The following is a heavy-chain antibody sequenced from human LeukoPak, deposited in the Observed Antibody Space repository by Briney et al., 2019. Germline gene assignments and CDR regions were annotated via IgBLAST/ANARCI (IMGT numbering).Heavy chain of an antibody. J-gene: IGHJ6*03. D-gene: IGHD6-6*01. CDR2: IIPIFGTA. CDR3: AREVYSSSSGIDTTYYYYMDV. CDR1: GGTFSSYA. V-gene: IGHV1-69*06. Sequence: SVKVSCKASGGTFSSYAISWVRQAPGQGLEWMGGIIPIFGTANYAQKFQGRVTITADKSTSTAYMELSSLRSEDTAVYYCAREVYSSSSGIDTTYYYYMDVWGKGTTVTVSS.